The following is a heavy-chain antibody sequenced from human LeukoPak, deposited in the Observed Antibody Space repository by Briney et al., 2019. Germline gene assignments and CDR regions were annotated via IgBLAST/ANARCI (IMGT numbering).Heavy chain of an antibody. J-gene: IGHJ4*02. Sequence: GGSLRLSCAASGFTFSSYSMNWVRQAQGKGLEWVSYIISGSNTIYYSDSVKGRFTISRDNARNSLYLQMNSLRAEDTAVYYCARAFAPGYCSGSSCPFDYWGQGTLVTVSS. CDR1: GFTFSSYS. D-gene: IGHD2-15*01. CDR2: IISGSNTI. V-gene: IGHV3-48*01. CDR3: ARAFAPGYCSGSSCPFDY.